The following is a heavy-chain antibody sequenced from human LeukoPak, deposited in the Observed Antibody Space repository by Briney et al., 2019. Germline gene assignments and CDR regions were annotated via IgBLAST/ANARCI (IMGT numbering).Heavy chain of an antibody. D-gene: IGHD2-2*01. J-gene: IGHJ4*02. V-gene: IGHV3-33*01. Sequence: GRSLRLSCAASGLTFSSYGMHWVRQAPGKGLEWVAVIWYDGSNKYYADSVKGRFTISRDNSKNTLYLQMNSLRAEDTAVYYCARRGGYCSSTSCYYDYWGQGTLVTVSS. CDR1: GLTFSSYG. CDR3: ARRGGYCSSTSCYYDY. CDR2: IWYDGSNK.